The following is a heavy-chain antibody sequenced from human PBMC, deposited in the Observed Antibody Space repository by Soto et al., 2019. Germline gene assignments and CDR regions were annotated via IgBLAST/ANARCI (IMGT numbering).Heavy chain of an antibody. CDR2: VYSGGDT. D-gene: IGHD3-10*01. CDR1: GFAVRHNY. J-gene: IGHJ6*04. CDR3: ARKPDSIPSGEDV. V-gene: IGHV3-53*04. Sequence: EVQLVESGGGLVQPGGSLRLSCTASGFAVRHNYMTWVRQAPGKGLEWVSLVYSGGDTGYADSVKGRFTISRHTSQNTLYLQMNSLRAEDTAVYYCARKPDSIPSGEDVWGKGTAVTVSS.